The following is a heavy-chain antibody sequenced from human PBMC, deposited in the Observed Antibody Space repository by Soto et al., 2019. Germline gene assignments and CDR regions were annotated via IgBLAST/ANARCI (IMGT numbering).Heavy chain of an antibody. J-gene: IGHJ5*02. D-gene: IGHD1-26*01. CDR2: IFYTGNT. CDR1: GGSITSSGSS. CDR3: ARHGMGAAGWFDT. Sequence: KPSETLSLTCTVSGGSITSSGSSWAWLRQTPGKGLEGIGSIFYTGNTYYNPSLWSRVTISADTSKNQLSLKMTSVTAADTAVYYCARHGMGAAGWFDTWGQGTLVTVSS. V-gene: IGHV4-39*01.